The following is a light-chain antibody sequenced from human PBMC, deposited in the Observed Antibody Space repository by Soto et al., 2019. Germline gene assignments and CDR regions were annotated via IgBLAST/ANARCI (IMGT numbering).Light chain of an antibody. CDR1: QTVRTK. CDR2: GAS. J-gene: IGKJ2*01. Sequence: EILMTQSPATLSVSPGERATLSCRASQTVRTKLAWYQQKPGQAPRLLIYGASTRATGIPARFSGSGSGTEFTLTISSLQSEDFAVYYCQQYNNWPLLYTFGQGTKLEIK. CDR3: QQYNNWPLLYT. V-gene: IGKV3-15*01.